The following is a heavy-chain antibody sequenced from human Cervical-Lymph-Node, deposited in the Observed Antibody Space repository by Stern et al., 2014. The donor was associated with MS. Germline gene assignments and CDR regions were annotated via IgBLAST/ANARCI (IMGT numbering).Heavy chain of an antibody. CDR3: AREVTMVGFDP. V-gene: IGHV1-69*14. CDR1: GGTVSSHT. J-gene: IGHJ5*02. D-gene: IGHD3-10*02. CDR2: IIPIFGTP. Sequence: VQLVQSGAEVKKPGSSVKVSCKASGGTVSSHTISWVRQAPGQGLEWMGGIIPIFGTPNYALKFQGRVTIIADKSTSTAYLELNSLRSDDSAVYYCAREVTMVGFDPWGQGTLVTVSS.